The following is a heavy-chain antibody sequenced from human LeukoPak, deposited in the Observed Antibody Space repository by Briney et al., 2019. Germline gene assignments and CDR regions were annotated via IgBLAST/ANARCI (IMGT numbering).Heavy chain of an antibody. J-gene: IGHJ6*02. CDR1: GFTVSSNY. V-gene: IGHV3-53*01. CDR2: IYSGGST. Sequence: GRSLRLSCAASGFTVSSNYMSWVRQAPGKGLEWVSVIYSGGSTYYADSVKGRFTISRDNSKNTLYLQMNSLRAEDTAVYYCARDTSIGIFGVGRRGGMDVWGQGTTVTVSS. D-gene: IGHD3-3*02. CDR3: ARDTSIGIFGVGRRGGMDV.